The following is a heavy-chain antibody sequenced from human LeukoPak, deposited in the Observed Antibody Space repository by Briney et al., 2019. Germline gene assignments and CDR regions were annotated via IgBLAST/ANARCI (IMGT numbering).Heavy chain of an antibody. Sequence: GRSLRLSCAASGFTFSSYGMHWVRQAPGKGLEWVAVIWYDGSNKYYADSVKGRFTISRDNSKNTLYLQMNSLRAEDTAVYYCARDLSSYSSSWSTSGYWGQGTLVTVSS. V-gene: IGHV3-33*01. CDR3: ARDLSSYSSSWSTSGY. CDR2: IWYDGSNK. D-gene: IGHD6-13*01. CDR1: GFTFSSYG. J-gene: IGHJ4*02.